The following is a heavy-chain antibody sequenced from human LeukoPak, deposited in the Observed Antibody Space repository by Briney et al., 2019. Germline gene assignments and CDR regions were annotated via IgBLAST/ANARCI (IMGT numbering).Heavy chain of an antibody. D-gene: IGHD6-13*01. J-gene: IGHJ3*02. Sequence: PGGSLRLSCAASGFTFSSYWMSWVRQAPGKGLEWVANIKQDRSEKYYVDSVKGRFTISRDNAKNSLYLQMNSLRAEDTAVYYCARDSSSWYGLVTGAFDIWGQGTMVTVSS. V-gene: IGHV3-7*01. CDR1: GFTFSSYW. CDR2: IKQDRSEK. CDR3: ARDSSSWYGLVTGAFDI.